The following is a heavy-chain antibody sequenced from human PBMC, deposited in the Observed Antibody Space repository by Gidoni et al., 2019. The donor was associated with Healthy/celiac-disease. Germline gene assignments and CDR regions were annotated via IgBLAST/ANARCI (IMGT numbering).Heavy chain of an antibody. J-gene: IGHJ4*02. CDR3: AKDGKLELLLGN. V-gene: IGHV3-23*01. CDR1: GCNFSCHA. CDR2: ISGSGGST. D-gene: IGHD1-26*01. Sequence: EVQLLESGGGVVQPGGSLRLSCAACGCNFSCHAMSWVRQDPGKGLGWVSAISGSGGSTYYADSVKGRFTISRDNSKNTLYLQMNSLRAEDTAVYYCAKDGKLELLLGNWGQGTLVTVSS.